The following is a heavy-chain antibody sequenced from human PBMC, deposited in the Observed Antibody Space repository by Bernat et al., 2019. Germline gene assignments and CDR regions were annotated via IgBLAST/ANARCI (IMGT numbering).Heavy chain of an antibody. CDR2: IDYSGST. CDR1: GGSISSYY. Sequence: QVQLQESGPGLVKPSETLSLTCTVSGGSISSYYWSWIRQPPGKGLEWIGYIDYSGSTNYNPSLKSRVNISVDTSKTQFSLTLSSVTAADTAVYYCAGLNGVFDYWGQGTLVTVSS. D-gene: IGHD2-8*01. V-gene: IGHV4-59*08. CDR3: AGLNGVFDY. J-gene: IGHJ4*02.